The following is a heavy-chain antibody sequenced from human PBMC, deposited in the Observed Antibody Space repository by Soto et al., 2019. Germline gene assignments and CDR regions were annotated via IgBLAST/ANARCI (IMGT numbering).Heavy chain of an antibody. V-gene: IGHV3-30*18. J-gene: IGHJ6*02. CDR1: GFTFSSYG. CDR3: AKDAVAGNYYFCYGMDV. Sequence: PGGSLRLSCAASGFTFSSYGMHWVRQAPGKGLEWVAVISYDGSNKYYADSVKGRFTISRDNSKNTLYLQMNSLRAEDTAVYYCAKDAVAGNYYFCYGMDVWGQGTTVTVSS. D-gene: IGHD6-19*01. CDR2: ISYDGSNK.